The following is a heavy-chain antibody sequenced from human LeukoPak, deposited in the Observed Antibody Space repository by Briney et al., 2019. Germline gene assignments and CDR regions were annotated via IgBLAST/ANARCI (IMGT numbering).Heavy chain of an antibody. CDR3: ASTVRYYFDY. J-gene: IGHJ4*02. Sequence: SETLSLTCTVSGGSISSYYWSWIRQPPGKGLEWIGYIYYSGSTNYSPSLKSRVTISVDTSKNQFSLKLSSVTAADTAVYYCASTVRYYFDYWGQGTLVTVSS. CDR1: GGSISSYY. D-gene: IGHD4-17*01. CDR2: IYYSGST. V-gene: IGHV4-59*01.